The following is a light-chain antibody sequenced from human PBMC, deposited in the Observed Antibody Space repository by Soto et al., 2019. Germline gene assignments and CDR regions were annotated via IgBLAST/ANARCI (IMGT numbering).Light chain of an antibody. CDR3: SSYTSCSTPQGV. V-gene: IGLV2-14*01. CDR1: SSDVGGYNY. J-gene: IGLJ2*01. Sequence: QSALTQPASVSGSPGQSITISCTGTSSDVGGYNYVSWYQQHPGKAPKLMIYDVSNRPSGVSNRFSGSKSGNTASLTISGLQAEDEADYYCSSYTSCSTPQGVFGGGSMVTVL. CDR2: DVS.